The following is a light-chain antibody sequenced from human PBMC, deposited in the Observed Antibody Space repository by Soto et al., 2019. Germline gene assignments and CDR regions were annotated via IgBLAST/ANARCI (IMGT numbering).Light chain of an antibody. CDR1: QSISSY. V-gene: IGKV1-39*01. CDR2: AAS. Sequence: DTQMNQSPSSLSASVVDIIAITCRASQSISSYLNWYQQKPGKAPKLLISAASILQSGVPSRFSGSGSGTDFTLTISNLQPEDFAGYYCQQTYSSPITFGQGTRREIK. J-gene: IGKJ5*01. CDR3: QQTYSSPIT.